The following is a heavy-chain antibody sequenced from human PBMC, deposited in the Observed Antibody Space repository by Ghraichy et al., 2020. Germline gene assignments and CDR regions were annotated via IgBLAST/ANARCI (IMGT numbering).Heavy chain of an antibody. V-gene: IGHV3-64D*06. CDR3: VKNPDIVAVGTADVFDM. CDR1: GFIFSSYA. D-gene: IGHD6-13*01. Sequence: GGSLRLSCSASGFIFSSYAMHWVRQAPGKGLEYVSAITSNGGSTYYADSVKGRLTISRDNSKNTLYLQMSSLRAEDTAVYYCVKNPDIVAVGTADVFDMWGPGTMVTVSS. CDR2: ITSNGGST. J-gene: IGHJ3*02.